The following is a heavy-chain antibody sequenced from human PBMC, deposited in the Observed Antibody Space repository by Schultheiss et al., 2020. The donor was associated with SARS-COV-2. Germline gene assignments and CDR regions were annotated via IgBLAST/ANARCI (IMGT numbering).Heavy chain of an antibody. CDR2: IYYSGST. V-gene: IGHV4-61*08. CDR1: GGSISSGGYY. D-gene: IGHD6-19*01. CDR3: ARGGVPGGWQGHMDY. Sequence: SETLSLTCTVSGGSISSGGYYWSWIRQHPGKGLEWIGYIYYSGSTNYNPSLKSRVTISVDTSKNQFSLKLSSVTAADTAVYYCARGGVPGGWQGHMDYWGQGTLVTVSS. J-gene: IGHJ4*02.